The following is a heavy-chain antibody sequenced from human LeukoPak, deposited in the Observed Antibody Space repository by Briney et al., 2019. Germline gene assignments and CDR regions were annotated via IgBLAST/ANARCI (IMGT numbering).Heavy chain of an antibody. Sequence: GESLKISCKGSGYSFTNFWIGWVRQMPGKGLEWMGVISPGDSGIRYSPSFQGQVTISVDKSISTAYLQWSSLKASDTAMYYCARHKDGDYVESWFDPWGQGTLVTVSS. V-gene: IGHV5-51*01. CDR2: ISPGDSGI. D-gene: IGHD4-17*01. CDR3: ARHKDGDYVESWFDP. J-gene: IGHJ5*02. CDR1: GYSFTNFW.